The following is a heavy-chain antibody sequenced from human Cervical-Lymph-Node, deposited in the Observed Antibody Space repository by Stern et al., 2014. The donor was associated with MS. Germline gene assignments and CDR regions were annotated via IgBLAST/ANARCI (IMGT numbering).Heavy chain of an antibody. V-gene: IGHV1-2*02. CDR2: INPNHGGT. J-gene: IGHJ5*02. CDR3: AKLSHGSGRDA. D-gene: IGHD3-10*01. Sequence: VQLEESGAEVKKPGASVKVSCWASGSTFTGYYLHWVRQAPGQGLEWMGWINPNHGGTNYAQKFQARVTMTTDTSISTASMELRSLRSDDTATYYCAKLSHGSGRDAWGQGTLVTVSS. CDR1: GSTFTGYY.